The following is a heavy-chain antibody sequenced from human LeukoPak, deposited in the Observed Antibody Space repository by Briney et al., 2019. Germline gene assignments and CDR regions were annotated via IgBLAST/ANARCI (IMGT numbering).Heavy chain of an antibody. D-gene: IGHD3-10*01. CDR2: VNAGNGNT. J-gene: IGHJ4*02. CDR3: ARDEDAYGSGTFDY. Sequence: ASVKVSCKASGYTFISYTMHWVRQAPGQRLEWMGWVNAGNGNTKYSQKFQGRVTITRDTSASTAYMELSSLRSEDTAVYYCARDEDAYGSGTFDYWGQGTLVTVSS. V-gene: IGHV1-3*01. CDR1: GYTFISYT.